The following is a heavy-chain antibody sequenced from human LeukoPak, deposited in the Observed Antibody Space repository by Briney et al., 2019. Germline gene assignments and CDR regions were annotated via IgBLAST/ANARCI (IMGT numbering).Heavy chain of an antibody. Sequence: ASVKVSCKASGYTFTSYGISWVRQAPGQGLEWMGWISTYKNNTNYAQKLQGRVTMTTDTTTSTAYMELRSLRSDDTAVYYCARDPGSYRSDYWGQGTLVTVSS. D-gene: IGHD3-16*02. CDR1: GYTFTSYG. CDR3: ARDPGSYRSDY. V-gene: IGHV1-18*01. CDR2: ISTYKNNT. J-gene: IGHJ4*02.